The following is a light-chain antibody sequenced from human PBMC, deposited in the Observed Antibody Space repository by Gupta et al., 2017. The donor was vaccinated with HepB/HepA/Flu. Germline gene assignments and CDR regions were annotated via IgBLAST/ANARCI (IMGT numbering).Light chain of an antibody. V-gene: IGLV2-14*03. CDR1: INDIGGYNY. CDR2: DVS. CDR3: CSSTTSRTRDYV. J-gene: IGLJ1*01. Sequence: QSALTQPASVSGSPGQSITISCTGTINDIGGYNYVSWYQQHPGKAPNLMIFDVSNRPSGVAHRFSCATSGNTAATTITGLQPEDEAAYYCCSSTTSRTRDYVFGTGTRVTVL.